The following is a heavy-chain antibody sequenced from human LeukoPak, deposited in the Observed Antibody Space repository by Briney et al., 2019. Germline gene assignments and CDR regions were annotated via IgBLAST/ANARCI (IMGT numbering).Heavy chain of an antibody. J-gene: IGHJ4*02. CDR3: ANTYLY. D-gene: IGHD1/OR15-1a*01. CDR1: GSIFSEHY. Sequence: PGGSLRLSCAASGSIFSEHYMDWVRQAPGKGLEWVGRISNKANSDTTEYAASVRGRFSISRDDSKNLLYLQMNSLKSEYTALYYCANTYLYWGQGTLVTVSS. V-gene: IGHV3-72*01. CDR2: ISNKANSDTT.